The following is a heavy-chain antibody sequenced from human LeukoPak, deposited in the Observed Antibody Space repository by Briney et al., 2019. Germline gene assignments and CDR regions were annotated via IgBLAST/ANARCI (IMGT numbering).Heavy chain of an antibody. D-gene: IGHD2-15*01. CDR1: GFTFSSYE. CDR2: ISSSGSTI. V-gene: IGHV3-48*03. Sequence: GGSLRLSCAASGFTFSSYEMNWVRQAPGKGLEWVSYISSSGSTIYYADSVKGRFTISRDNVKDSLYLQMNSLRAEDTAFYYCARGLGYCSGGSCYRGSGYYYYGMDVWGQGTTVTVSS. CDR3: ARGLGYCSGGSCYRGSGYYYYGMDV. J-gene: IGHJ6*02.